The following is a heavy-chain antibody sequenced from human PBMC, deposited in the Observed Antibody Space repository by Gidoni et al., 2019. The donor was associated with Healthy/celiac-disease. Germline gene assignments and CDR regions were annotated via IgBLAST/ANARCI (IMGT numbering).Heavy chain of an antibody. CDR3: TRDSDSSGYYYPLFDY. CDR2: IRSKAYGGTT. J-gene: IGHJ4*02. CDR1: GFTFGDYA. D-gene: IGHD3-22*01. Sequence: EVQLVESGGGLVKPGRSLRLSCTASGFTFGDYAMSWFRQAPGKGLEWVGFIRSKAYGGTTEYAASVKGRFTISRDDSKSIAYLQMNSLKTEDTAVYYCTRDSDSSGYYYPLFDYWGQGTLVTVSS. V-gene: IGHV3-49*05.